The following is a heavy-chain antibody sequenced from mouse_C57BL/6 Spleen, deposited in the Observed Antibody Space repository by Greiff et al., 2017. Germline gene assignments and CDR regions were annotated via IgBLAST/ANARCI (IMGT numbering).Heavy chain of an antibody. CDR1: GYAFSSSW. Sequence: VKLMESGPELVKPGASVKISCKASGYAFSSSWMNWVKQRPGKGLEWIGRIYPGDGDTNYNGKFKGKATLTADKSSSTAYMQLSSLTSEDSAVYFCARADGYDGAHFDYWGQGTTLTVSS. CDR3: ARADGYDGAHFDY. D-gene: IGHD2-2*01. J-gene: IGHJ2*01. V-gene: IGHV1-82*01. CDR2: IYPGDGDT.